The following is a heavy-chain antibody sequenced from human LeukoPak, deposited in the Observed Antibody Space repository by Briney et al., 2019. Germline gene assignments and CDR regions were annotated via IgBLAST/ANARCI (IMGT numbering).Heavy chain of an antibody. CDR2: ISAYNGNT. J-gene: IGHJ3*02. CDR3: ASYRTSVGAFDI. V-gene: IGHV1-18*01. CDR1: GYTFTSYG. Sequence: ASVKVSCKASGYTFTSYGISWVRQAPGQGLEWMGWISAYNGNTNYAQKLQGRVTMTTDTSTSTAYMELRGLRSDDTAVYYCASYRTSVGAFDIWGQGTMVTVSS. D-gene: IGHD3-16*02.